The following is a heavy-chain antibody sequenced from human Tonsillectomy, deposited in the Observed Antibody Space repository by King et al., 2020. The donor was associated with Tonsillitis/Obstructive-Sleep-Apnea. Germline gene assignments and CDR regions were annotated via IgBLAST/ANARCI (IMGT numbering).Heavy chain of an antibody. CDR3: AKDRVAVSYYGSGSYYDY. D-gene: IGHD3-10*01. V-gene: IGHV3-23*04. CDR2: ISGSGGST. CDR1: GFTFSNYA. Sequence: VQLVESGGGLVQPGGSLRLSCAASGFTFSNYAMNWVRQAPGKGLEWVSVISGSGGSTYYPDSVKGRFTISRDNSKNTLYLQMNTLRAEDTAVYYCAKDRVAVSYYGSGSYYDYWGQGTLVTVSS. J-gene: IGHJ4*02.